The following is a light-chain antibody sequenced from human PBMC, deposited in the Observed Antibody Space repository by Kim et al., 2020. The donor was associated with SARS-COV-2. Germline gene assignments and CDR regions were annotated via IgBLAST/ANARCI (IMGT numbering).Light chain of an antibody. V-gene: IGKV3-20*01. CDR2: GAS. CDR3: QQYGSSPRT. CDR1: QSGSSSY. J-gene: IGKJ1*01. Sequence: WSPGKSATLSCRASQSGSSSYLAWYQQKPGQAPRLLIYGASSSATGIPDRFSGSGSGTDFTLTISRLWPEDFAVYYCQQYGSSPRTFGQGTKLEI.